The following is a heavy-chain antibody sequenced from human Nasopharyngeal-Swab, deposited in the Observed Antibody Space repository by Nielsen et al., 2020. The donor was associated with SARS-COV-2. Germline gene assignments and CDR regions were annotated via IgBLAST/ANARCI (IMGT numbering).Heavy chain of an antibody. CDR3: ATHSGYSGYDPFDY. V-gene: IGHV3-21*01. D-gene: IGHD5-12*01. CDR2: ISSSSSYI. J-gene: IGHJ4*02. Sequence: GGSLRLSCVASGFTFSSYSMNWVRQAPGKGLEWVSSISSSSSYIYYADSVKGRFTISRDKAKNSLYLQMNSLRAEDTAVYYCATHSGYSGYDPFDYWGQGTLVTVSS. CDR1: GFTFSSYS.